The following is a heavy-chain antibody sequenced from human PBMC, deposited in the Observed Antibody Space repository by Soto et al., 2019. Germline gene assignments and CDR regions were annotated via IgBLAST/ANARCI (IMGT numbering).Heavy chain of an antibody. CDR3: ARDQCSGGSCYSGLYVY. J-gene: IGHJ4*02. Sequence: QVQLVQSGAEVKKPGSSVKVSCKASGGTFSSYAISWVRQAPGQGLEWMGGIIPIFGTANYARKFQGRVTITADESTSTAYMELSSLRSEDTAVYYCARDQCSGGSCYSGLYVYWGQGTLVTVSS. D-gene: IGHD2-15*01. CDR2: IIPIFGTA. V-gene: IGHV1-69*01. CDR1: GGTFSSYA.